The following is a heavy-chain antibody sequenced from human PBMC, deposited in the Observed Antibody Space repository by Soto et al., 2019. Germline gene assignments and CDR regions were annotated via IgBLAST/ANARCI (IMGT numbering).Heavy chain of an antibody. J-gene: IGHJ4*02. CDR1: GGTFSSYT. D-gene: IGHD2-2*01. CDR2: IIPILGIA. Sequence: QVQLVQSGPEVKKPGSSVKVSCKASGGTFSSYTISWVRQAPGQGLEWMGRIIPILGIANYAQKFQGRVMITADKSTSTGYMELSSVRSQDTAVYYCARAPSYCSSTSCYEHYWGQGTLVTVSS. V-gene: IGHV1-69*02. CDR3: ARAPSYCSSTSCYEHY.